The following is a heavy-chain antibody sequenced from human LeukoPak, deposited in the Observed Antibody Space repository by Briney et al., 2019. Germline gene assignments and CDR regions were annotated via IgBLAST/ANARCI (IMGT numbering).Heavy chain of an antibody. V-gene: IGHV3-30-3*01. CDR3: ARDNVYGSGTEY. J-gene: IGHJ4*02. CDR1: GFTFSTYA. CDR2: TSYDESHK. D-gene: IGHD3-10*01. Sequence: PGRSLRLSCAASGFTFSTYAMHWVRQAPGKGLEWVAVTSYDESHKYYADSVKGRFTISRDTAKNTLYLQMNSLRAEDTAVYYCARDNVYGSGTEYWGQGTLVTVSS.